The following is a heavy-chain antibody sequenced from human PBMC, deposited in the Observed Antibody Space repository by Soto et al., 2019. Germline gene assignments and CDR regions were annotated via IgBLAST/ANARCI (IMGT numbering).Heavy chain of an antibody. CDR1: GGSISSGDYY. V-gene: IGHV4-30-4*01. J-gene: IGHJ6*02. D-gene: IGHD2-2*01. CDR2: IYYSGST. CDR3: ARILYCSSTSCYEGVGYYYYGMDV. Sequence: TSETLSLTCTVSGGSISSGDYYWSWIRQPPGKGLEWIGYIYYSGSTYYNPSLKSRVTISVDTSKNQFSLKLSSVTAADTAVYYCARILYCSSTSCYEGVGYYYYGMDVWGQGTTVTVSS.